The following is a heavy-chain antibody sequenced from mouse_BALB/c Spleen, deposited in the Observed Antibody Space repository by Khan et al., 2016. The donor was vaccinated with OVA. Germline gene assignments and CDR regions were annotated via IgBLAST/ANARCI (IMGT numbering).Heavy chain of an antibody. CDR3: ARVYGGDFDY. CDR2: ISYSGNT. Sequence: EVQLQESGPGLVKPSQSLSLTCTVTGYSITTDYAWNWIRQFPGNKLEWMGYISYSGNTKYNPSLKSRISITRDTSKNQFFLQLKLVTTEDTAKYYGARVYGGDFDYWGQGTTLTVSS. D-gene: IGHD1-1*01. J-gene: IGHJ2*01. CDR1: GYSITTDYA. V-gene: IGHV3-2*02.